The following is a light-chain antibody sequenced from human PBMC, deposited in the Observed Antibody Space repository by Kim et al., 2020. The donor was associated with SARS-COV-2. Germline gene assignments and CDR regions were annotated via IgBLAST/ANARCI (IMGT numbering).Light chain of an antibody. CDR1: PSVISSY. J-gene: IGKJ1*01. V-gene: IGKV3-20*01. Sequence: APGAVAALSCRASPSVISSYLTWYQQKPGQAPRLLIYGASSRATGIPDRFSGSGSGTVFTLTISRLEPEDFAVYYCQQYGSSRWTFGQATKVEIK. CDR2: GAS. CDR3: QQYGSSRWT.